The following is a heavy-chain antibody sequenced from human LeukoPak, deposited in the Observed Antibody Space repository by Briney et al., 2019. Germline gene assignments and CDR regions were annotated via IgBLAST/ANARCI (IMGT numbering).Heavy chain of an antibody. J-gene: IGHJ4*02. CDR2: INWNGGST. Sequence: PGGSLRLSCAASGFTFDDYGMSWVRQAPGKGPEWVSGINWNGGSTGYADSVKGRFTISRDNAKNSLYLQMNSLRADDTALYYCTRGSYYDSSGYSGVRLFDYWGQGTPVTVPS. CDR1: GFTFDDYG. CDR3: TRGSYYDSSGYSGVRLFDY. V-gene: IGHV3-20*04. D-gene: IGHD3-22*01.